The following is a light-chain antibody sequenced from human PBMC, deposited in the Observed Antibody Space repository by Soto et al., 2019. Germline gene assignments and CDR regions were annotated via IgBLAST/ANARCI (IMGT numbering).Light chain of an antibody. CDR1: QSVSSL. V-gene: IGKV3-11*01. CDR3: HQRSYWPPS. J-gene: IGKJ3*01. Sequence: EIVLTQSPVTLSLSAGERAALSCRASQSVSSLLAWYQQKPGQAPRLLIYDSSNRATGIPARFSGNGSGTDFTLTISRLEPEDSAGYYCHQRSYWPPSFGPGTTVEIK. CDR2: DSS.